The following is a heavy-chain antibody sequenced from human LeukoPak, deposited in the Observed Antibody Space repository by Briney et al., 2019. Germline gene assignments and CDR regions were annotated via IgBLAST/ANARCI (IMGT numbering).Heavy chain of an antibody. CDR1: GFIVSNYG. CDR2: IYSGGST. Sequence: GGSLRLSCAASGFIVSNYGMSWVRQAPGKGLERVSVIYSGGSTYYADSVKGRFTISRDNSKNTLYLQMNSLRAEDTAVYYCAREVGSGFDYWGQGTLVTVSS. J-gene: IGHJ4*02. CDR3: AREVGSGFDY. V-gene: IGHV3-53*01. D-gene: IGHD6-19*01.